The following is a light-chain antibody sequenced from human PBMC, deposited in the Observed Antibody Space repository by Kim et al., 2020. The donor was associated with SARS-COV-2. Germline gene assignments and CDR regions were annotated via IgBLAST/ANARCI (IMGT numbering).Light chain of an antibody. V-gene: IGLV3-19*01. CDR2: GRN. J-gene: IGLJ3*02. CDR3: NSRDSSGSSWV. Sequence: SSELTQDPTVSVALGQTVRITCQGDTLRNYYASWYQQKPGQAPILVMYGRNNRPSGAPDRLSGSSSGNTASLTTTEAQAEDEADYYCNSRDSSGSSWVFGGGTMVTVL. CDR1: TLRNYY.